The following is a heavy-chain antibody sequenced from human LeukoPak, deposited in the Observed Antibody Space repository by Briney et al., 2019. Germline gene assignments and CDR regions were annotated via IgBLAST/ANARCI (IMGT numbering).Heavy chain of an antibody. CDR3: TRAAYGSGSYLFDY. V-gene: IGHV3-73*01. CDR1: GFTFSGSA. D-gene: IGHD3-10*01. CDR2: IRSKANSYAT. Sequence: GSLKLSCAASGFTFSGSAMHWVRQASGKGLEWVGRIRSKANSYATAYAASVKGRFTISRDDSKNTAYLQMNSLKTEDTAVYYCTRAAYGSGSYLFDYWGQGTLVTVSS. J-gene: IGHJ4*02.